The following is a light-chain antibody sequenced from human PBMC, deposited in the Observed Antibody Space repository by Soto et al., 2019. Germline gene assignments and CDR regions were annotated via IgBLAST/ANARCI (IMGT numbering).Light chain of an antibody. CDR1: QRVSSSY. CDR3: QQYGSSRWT. CDR2: GAS. V-gene: IGKV3-20*01. Sequence: EIVLTQSPGTLSLSPGERATISCRASQRVSSSYLAWYQQKPGQAPRLLIYGASSRATGIPDRFSGSGSGTDFSLAISRLEPEDFAVYYCQQYGSSRWTFGQGTKVEI. J-gene: IGKJ1*01.